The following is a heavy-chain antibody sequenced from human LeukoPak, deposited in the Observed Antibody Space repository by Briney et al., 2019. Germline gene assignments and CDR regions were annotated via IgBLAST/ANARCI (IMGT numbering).Heavy chain of an antibody. Sequence: SETLSLTCTVSGGSISSSSYYWGWIRQPPGKGLEWIGSIYYSGSTYYNPSLKSRVTISVDTSKNQFSLKLSSVTAADTAVYYCARDRTEVLLWFGRLGAFDIWGQGTMVTVSS. CDR2: IYYSGST. D-gene: IGHD3-10*01. J-gene: IGHJ3*02. V-gene: IGHV4-39*07. CDR3: ARDRTEVLLWFGRLGAFDI. CDR1: GGSISSSSYY.